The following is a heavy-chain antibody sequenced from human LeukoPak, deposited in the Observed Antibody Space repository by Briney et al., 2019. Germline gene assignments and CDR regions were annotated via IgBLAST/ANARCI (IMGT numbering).Heavy chain of an antibody. CDR2: IVGSGGDI. CDR1: GFTFSSFA. J-gene: IGHJ4*02. CDR3: ARGPVAGSYYNNHPDY. V-gene: IGHV3-23*01. D-gene: IGHD3-10*01. Sequence: GGSLRLSCAASGFTFSSFAMSWVRRAPGKGLEWVSGIVGSGGDIYHADSVKGRFTISRDNSKNTLYLQMNSLRAEDTAVYYCARGPVAGSYYNNHPDYWGQGTLVTVSS.